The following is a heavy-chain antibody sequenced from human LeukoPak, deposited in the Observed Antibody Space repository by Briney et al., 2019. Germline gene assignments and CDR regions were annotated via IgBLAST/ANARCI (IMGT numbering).Heavy chain of an antibody. D-gene: IGHD3-16*02. V-gene: IGHV3-23*01. Sequence: GGSLRLSCAASGFTFNNYAMNWVRQAPGKGLEWVSSISGSGGNTYYADSVKGRFTISRDNSKNTLYLQMNSLRAEDTAVYYCAKDITDYVWGSYRPHDAFDIWGQGTMVTVSS. CDR2: ISGSGGNT. CDR3: AKDITDYVWGSYRPHDAFDI. CDR1: GFTFNNYA. J-gene: IGHJ3*02.